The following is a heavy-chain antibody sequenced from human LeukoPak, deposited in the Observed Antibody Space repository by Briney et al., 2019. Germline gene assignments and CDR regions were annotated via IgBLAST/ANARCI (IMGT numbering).Heavy chain of an antibody. V-gene: IGHV3-23*01. D-gene: IGHD3-22*01. CDR1: GFTFSSFA. Sequence: GGSLRLSCAASGFTFSSFAMIWVRQASGKGLEWVSGISGSGGDTYYADSVKGRFTVSRDNSKSTLYLQMTSLRAEDTAVYFCAKVRFDSSGYYYTYYYYGMDVWGQGTTVTVSS. CDR2: ISGSGGDT. J-gene: IGHJ6*02. CDR3: AKVRFDSSGYYYTYYYYGMDV.